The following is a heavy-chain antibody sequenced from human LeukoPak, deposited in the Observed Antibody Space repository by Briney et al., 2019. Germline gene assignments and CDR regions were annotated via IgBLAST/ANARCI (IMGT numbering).Heavy chain of an antibody. Sequence: SQTLSLTCAISGDSVSSHSVAWNWIRQSPSRGLEWLGRTYYRSKWYYDYAISVKSRITINPDTSKHQFSLQLNSVTPEDTAVYYCAREGSGTGSDFWGQGTLVTVSS. V-gene: IGHV6-1*01. CDR2: TYYRSKWYY. CDR1: GDSVSSHSVA. D-gene: IGHD3-3*01. CDR3: AREGSGTGSDF. J-gene: IGHJ4*02.